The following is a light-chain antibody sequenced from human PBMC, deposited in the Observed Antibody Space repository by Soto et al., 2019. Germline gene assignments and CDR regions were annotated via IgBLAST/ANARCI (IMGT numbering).Light chain of an antibody. CDR1: QSVGNF. CDR3: QQYYNYPRT. CDR2: AAS. V-gene: IGKV1-16*01. Sequence: DIQMTQSPSSLSASVGDRVTITCRASQSVGNFLNWYQQKPGLPPKYLIYAASKLQSGVPSRFSGSGSGADFTLTIRRLQSEDFATYYCQQYYNYPRTFGQGTKV. J-gene: IGKJ1*01.